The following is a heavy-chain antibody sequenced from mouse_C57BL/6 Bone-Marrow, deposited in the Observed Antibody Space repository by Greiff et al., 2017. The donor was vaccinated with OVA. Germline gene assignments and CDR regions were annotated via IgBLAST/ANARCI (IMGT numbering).Heavy chain of an antibody. J-gene: IGHJ4*01. CDR3: ARAETKYYGSSTYYYAMDY. D-gene: IGHD1-1*01. V-gene: IGHV1-55*01. CDR2: IYPGSGST. Sequence: QVQLQHPGAELVKPGASVKLSCKASGYTFTSYWITWVKQRPGQGLEWIGEIYPGSGSTNYTEKFKSKATLTVDTSTSTAYMQLSSLTSEDSAVYNGARAETKYYGSSTYYYAMDYWGQGTTVTVSS. CDR1: GYTFTSYW.